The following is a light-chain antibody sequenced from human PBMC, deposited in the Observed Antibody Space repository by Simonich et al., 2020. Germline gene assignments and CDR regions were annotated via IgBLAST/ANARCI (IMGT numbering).Light chain of an antibody. Sequence: QSVLTQPPSASGTPGQRVTISCSGSSSNIGSNYVYWYQQLPGTAPKLLIYRNKQRPSGVPDRFSGSKSGTSASLAISGLRSEDEADYYCCSYAGNVVFGGGTKLTVL. V-gene: IGLV1-47*01. CDR1: SSNIGSNY. J-gene: IGLJ2*01. CDR3: CSYAGNVV. CDR2: RNK.